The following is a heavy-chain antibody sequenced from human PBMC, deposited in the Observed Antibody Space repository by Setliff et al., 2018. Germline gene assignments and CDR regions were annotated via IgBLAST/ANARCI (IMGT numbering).Heavy chain of an antibody. CDR3: ARDPVKQLVNWFDP. CDR2: IYYRGDT. D-gene: IGHD3-10*01. V-gene: IGHV4-39*01. Sequence: SETLSLTCTVSGASLNSGTYYWGWIRQPPGKGLEWIGRIYYRGDTYYNPSLKGRLTISVDTAQNQFSLRLTSVTAADTAVYYCARDPVKQLVNWFDPWGQGTLVTVSS. CDR1: GASLNSGTYY. J-gene: IGHJ5*02.